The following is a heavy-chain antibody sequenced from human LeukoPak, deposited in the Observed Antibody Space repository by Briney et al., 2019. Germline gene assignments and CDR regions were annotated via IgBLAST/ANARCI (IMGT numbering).Heavy chain of an antibody. CDR2: IDPNSGGT. J-gene: IGHJ4*02. D-gene: IGHD5-24*01. Sequence: ASVKVSCKASGYTFTGYHMHWVRQAPGQGLEWMGWIDPNSGGTNYAPKFQGRVTLTRDTSTSTAYMELSRLGSDDTAVYFCARTYGYNEDFDYWGQGTLVTVSS. CDR1: GYTFTGYH. CDR3: ARTYGYNEDFDY. V-gene: IGHV1-2*02.